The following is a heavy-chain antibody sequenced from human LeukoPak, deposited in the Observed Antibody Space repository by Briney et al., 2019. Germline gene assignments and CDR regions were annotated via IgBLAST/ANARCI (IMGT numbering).Heavy chain of an antibody. CDR2: LSAGGGGA. V-gene: IGHV3-23*01. Sequence: GGSLRLSCAASGFICRSYAMSWVRQAPGKGLEWVSSLSAGGGGAYYADSVRGRFTISGDDSKNTLYLQMNSLRVEDTARYYCAKEKSSRFDFDYWGQGTLATVSS. J-gene: IGHJ4*02. D-gene: IGHD2-2*01. CDR1: GFICRSYA. CDR3: AKEKSSRFDFDY.